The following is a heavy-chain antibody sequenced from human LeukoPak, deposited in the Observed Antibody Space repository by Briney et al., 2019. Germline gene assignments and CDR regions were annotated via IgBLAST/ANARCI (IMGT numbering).Heavy chain of an antibody. D-gene: IGHD6-19*01. V-gene: IGHV3-23*01. J-gene: IGHJ4*02. CDR3: AKRLGYSSDWHYFEY. CDR2: ICGSGGST. CDR1: GFTFSSFS. Sequence: PGVSLRLSCAASGFTFSSFSMIWVRQAPGKGLEWVSTICGSGGSTYYADSVKGRFTISRDNSKNTLYLQMNSLRAEDPAVYDCAKRLGYSSDWHYFEYWGQGTLVTVSS.